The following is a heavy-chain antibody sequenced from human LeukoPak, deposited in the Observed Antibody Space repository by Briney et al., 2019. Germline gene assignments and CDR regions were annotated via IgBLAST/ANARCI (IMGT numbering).Heavy chain of an antibody. CDR3: AKLAAPGTAYYFDY. CDR1: GYTFTGYY. V-gene: IGHV1-2*02. J-gene: IGHJ4*02. Sequence: ASVKVSCTASGYTFTGYYMHWVRQAPGQGLEWMGWINPNSGGTNYAQKFQGRVTMTRDTSINTAYMELTRLRSDDTAVYYCAKLAAPGTAYYFDYWGQGTLVTVSS. D-gene: IGHD6-13*01. CDR2: INPNSGGT.